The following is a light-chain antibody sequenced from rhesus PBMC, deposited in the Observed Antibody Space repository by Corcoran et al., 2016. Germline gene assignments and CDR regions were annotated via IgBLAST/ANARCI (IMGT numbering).Light chain of an antibody. V-gene: IGKV1-69*01. CDR3: QQHDNSPLT. CDR2: RAS. CDR1: QGISNW. J-gene: IGKJ4*01. Sequence: DIQMTQSPSSLSASVGDRVTITCRASQGISNWLACYQQKPGKAPNLLISRASNLETGVPSRFSGSGSGTDFPLTISSLQPEDIATYYCQQHDNSPLTFGGGTKVEIK.